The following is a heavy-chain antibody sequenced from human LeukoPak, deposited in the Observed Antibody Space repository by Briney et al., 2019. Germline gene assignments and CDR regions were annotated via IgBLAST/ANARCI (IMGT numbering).Heavy chain of an antibody. D-gene: IGHD6-19*01. V-gene: IGHV3-23*01. J-gene: IGHJ4*02. CDR2: ISGSGGST. Sequence: GGSLRLSCAASGFTFSNAWMSWVRQAPGKGLEWVSAISGSGGSTYYADSVKGRFTVSRDNSKNTLYLQMNSLRAEDTAVYYCAKDGGSSGWYIDYWGQGTLVTVSS. CDR3: AKDGGSSGWYIDY. CDR1: GFTFSNAW.